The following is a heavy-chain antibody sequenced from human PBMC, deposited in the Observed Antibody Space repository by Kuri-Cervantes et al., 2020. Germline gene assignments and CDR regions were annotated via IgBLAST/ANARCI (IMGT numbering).Heavy chain of an antibody. V-gene: IGHV1-8*02. CDR3: ARSPQVYDYVWGSYRYPFDY. CDR2: MNPNSGNT. CDR1: GYTFTSYD. Sequence: ASVKVSCKASGYTFTSYDINWVRQATGQGLEWMGWMNPNSGNTGYAQKFQGRVTMTRNTSISTAYMELSSLRSEDTAVYYCARSPQVYDYVWGSYRYPFDYWGQGTLVTVSS. J-gene: IGHJ4*02. D-gene: IGHD3-16*02.